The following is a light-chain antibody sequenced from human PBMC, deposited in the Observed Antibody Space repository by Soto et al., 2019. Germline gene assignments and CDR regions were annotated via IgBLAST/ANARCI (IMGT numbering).Light chain of an antibody. J-gene: IGLJ2*01. V-gene: IGLV3-21*02. CDR1: NIGSTS. CDR3: QVWDSSSDHRV. Sequence: SYELTQPPSVSVAPGQTARITCGGTNIGSTSVHWYQQKPGQAPVLVVYDDSDRPSGIPERFSGSNSGNTATLTISRVEAGDEADYSCQVWDSSSDHRVFGGGTQVTVL. CDR2: DDS.